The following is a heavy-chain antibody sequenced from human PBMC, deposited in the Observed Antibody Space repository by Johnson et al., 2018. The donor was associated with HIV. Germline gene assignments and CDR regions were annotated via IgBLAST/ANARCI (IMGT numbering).Heavy chain of an antibody. V-gene: IGHV3-9*01. Sequence: VQLVESGGGLVQPGRSLRLSCAASGFTFDDYAMHWVRQAPGKGLEWVSGISWNSGSIGYADSVKGRFTISRDNAKNSLYLQMNSLRAEDTALYYCAKERKCKVDTALGYSGAFDIWGQGTMVTVSS. J-gene: IGHJ3*02. D-gene: IGHD5-18*01. CDR2: ISWNSGSI. CDR3: AKERKCKVDTALGYSGAFDI. CDR1: GFTFDDYA.